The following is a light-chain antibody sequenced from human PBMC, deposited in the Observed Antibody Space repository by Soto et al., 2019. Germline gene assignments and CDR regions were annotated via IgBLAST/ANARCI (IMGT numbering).Light chain of an antibody. J-gene: IGKJ5*01. CDR3: QQCGSSPIT. CDR2: GAS. V-gene: IGKV3-20*01. Sequence: EIVLTQSPGTLSLSPGERATLSCRASQSVSSSYLAWYQQKPGQAPRLLIYGASSRATGIPDRFSGSGFGTDFTLTIRRLEPEDFAVYYCQQCGSSPITFGQGTRLEIK. CDR1: QSVSSSY.